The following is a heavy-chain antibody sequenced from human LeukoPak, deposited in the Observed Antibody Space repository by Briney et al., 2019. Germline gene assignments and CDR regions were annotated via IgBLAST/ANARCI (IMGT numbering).Heavy chain of an antibody. Sequence: GASVKVSCKASGYTFTGYYMHWVRQAPGQGLEWMGWINPNSGGTNYAQKFQGRVTMTRDTSISTAYMELSRLRSDDTAVYYCARVKSGYYDYVWGGYRYEGYFDYWGQGTLVTVSS. CDR1: GYTFTGYY. D-gene: IGHD3-16*02. CDR2: INPNSGGT. CDR3: ARVKSGYYDYVWGGYRYEGYFDY. V-gene: IGHV1-2*02. J-gene: IGHJ4*02.